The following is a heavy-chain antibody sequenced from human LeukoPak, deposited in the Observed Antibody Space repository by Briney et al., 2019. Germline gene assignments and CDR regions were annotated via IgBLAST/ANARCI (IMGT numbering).Heavy chain of an antibody. D-gene: IGHD6-13*01. V-gene: IGHV4-59*12. Sequence: TSETLSLTCTVSGGSISSYYWSWIRQPPGKGLEWIGYIYSTGSTNYSPSLKSRVTMSVDKSKNQFSLNLSSVTAADTAVYYCARGIADPYSFDSWGQGTLVTVSS. CDR2: IYSTGST. CDR1: GGSISSYY. CDR3: ARGIADPYSFDS. J-gene: IGHJ4*02.